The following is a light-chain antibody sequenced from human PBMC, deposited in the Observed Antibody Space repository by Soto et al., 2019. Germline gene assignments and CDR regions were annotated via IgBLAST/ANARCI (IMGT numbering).Light chain of an antibody. V-gene: IGLV2-14*01. Sequence: QSALTQPASVSVFPGQSIAISCSGTGSDVGDFRYVSWYQQRPGNAPKVLIYDVSNRPSGVSNRFSGSKSGNTASLTISGLQAEDEADYFCNSYTDNNTPVFRGGTKVPVL. CDR2: DVS. CDR1: GSDVGDFRY. CDR3: NSYTDNNTPV. J-gene: IGLJ2*01.